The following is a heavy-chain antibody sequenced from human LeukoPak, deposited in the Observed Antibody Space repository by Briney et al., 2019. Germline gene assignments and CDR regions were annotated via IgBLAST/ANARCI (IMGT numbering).Heavy chain of an antibody. CDR3: ARVSYSSGWYEFDY. J-gene: IGHJ4*02. D-gene: IGHD6-19*01. Sequence: SQTLSLTCTVSGGSISSGGYYWSWIRQHPGKGLERIGYISYSGSTNYNPSLKSRVTISVDPSKNQFSLKLSFVTAADTAVYYCARVSYSSGWYEFDYWGQGTLVTVSS. CDR2: ISYSGST. V-gene: IGHV4-61*08. CDR1: GGSISSGGYY.